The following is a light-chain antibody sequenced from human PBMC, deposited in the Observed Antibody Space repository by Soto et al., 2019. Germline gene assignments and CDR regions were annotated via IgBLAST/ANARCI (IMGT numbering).Light chain of an antibody. Sequence: DIVMTQSPLALPVTPGEPASSSCGSGQSLLTSNGYSDLDWYMQKPGQSPQLQIYLGSYRASGVPDRFSGSGSGTDFTLKISRAEAEDVGGYYCMQALQTPRTFGQGTKVEIK. CDR2: LGS. J-gene: IGKJ1*01. CDR1: QSLLTSNGYSD. V-gene: IGKV2-28*01. CDR3: MQALQTPRT.